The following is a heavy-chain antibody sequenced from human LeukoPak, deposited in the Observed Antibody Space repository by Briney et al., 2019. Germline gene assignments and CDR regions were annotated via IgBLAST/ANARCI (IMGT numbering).Heavy chain of an antibody. CDR2: IYPGDSDT. J-gene: IGHJ4*02. D-gene: IGHD5-12*01. CDR3: ARGGYSAYEFDC. CDR1: GYSFSTNW. V-gene: IGHV5-51*01. Sequence: GESLKISCRASGYSFSTNWIGWARQMPGKGLEWMGVIYPGDSDTRYSPSFQGQVTTSADKSISTAYLQWSSLKASDTVMYYCARGGYSAYEFDCWGQGTLVTVSS.